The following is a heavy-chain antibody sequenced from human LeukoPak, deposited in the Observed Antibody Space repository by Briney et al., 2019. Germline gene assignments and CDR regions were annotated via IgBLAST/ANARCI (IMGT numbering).Heavy chain of an antibody. CDR2: TNRDGSST. CDR3: ARDSVEWYIFDY. Sequence: GGSLSLSCAASGFTFSSYWMHWVRQAPGKGPVWVARTNRDGSSTAYADSVKGRFTISKDNAKNTLYLLMNSLTAEDTAVYYCARDSVEWYIFDYWGQGTLVTVSS. CDR1: GFTFSSYW. J-gene: IGHJ4*02. V-gene: IGHV3-74*01. D-gene: IGHD3-3*01.